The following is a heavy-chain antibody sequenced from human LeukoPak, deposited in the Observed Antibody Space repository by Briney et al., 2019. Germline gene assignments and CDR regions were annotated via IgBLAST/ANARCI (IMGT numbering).Heavy chain of an antibody. V-gene: IGHV3-23*01. CDR1: GFTFSSYA. J-gene: IGHJ1*01. CDR2: VSGSGGGT. CDR3: AKGYDSSGYEYFQH. D-gene: IGHD3-22*01. Sequence: PGGSLRLSCAASGFTFSSYAMSWVRQAPGKGLEWVSAVSGSGGGTYYADSVKGRFTISRDNSKNTLYLQMNSLRAEDTAVYYCAKGYDSSGYEYFQHWGQGTLVTVSS.